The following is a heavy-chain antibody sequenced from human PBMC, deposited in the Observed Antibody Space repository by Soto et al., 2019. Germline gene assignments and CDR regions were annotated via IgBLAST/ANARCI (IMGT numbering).Heavy chain of an antibody. CDR1: GGPFSSQA. CDR2: IIPLLGST. V-gene: IGHV1-69*01. CDR3: AMSDGHYFYYVIDV. Sequence: QVQVEQSGAEVKKPGSSLKVSCKTSGGPFSSQAFNWVRQARGHGLEWMGGIIPLLGSTTYAQKFQDRVTFTADESTSTVYMELRSLRSEDTGTYLCAMSDGHYFYYVIDVWGRGTTVTVSS. D-gene: IGHD3-22*01. J-gene: IGHJ6*02.